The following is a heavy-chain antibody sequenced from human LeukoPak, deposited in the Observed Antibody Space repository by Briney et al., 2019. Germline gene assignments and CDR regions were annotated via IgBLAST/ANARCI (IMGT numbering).Heavy chain of an antibody. CDR3: ARGGHRRYYYTSGSAFDP. CDR2: INSDGRST. V-gene: IGHV3-74*01. CDR1: GFTFSRYW. D-gene: IGHD3-10*01. J-gene: IGHJ5*02. Sequence: GGSLRLSCAASGFTFSRYWMHWVRQAPGKGLVWVSRINSDGRSTSYADSVKGRFTISRDNAKNTLYLQMNSLRAEDTALYYCARGGHRRYYYTSGSAFDPWGQGTLVTVSS.